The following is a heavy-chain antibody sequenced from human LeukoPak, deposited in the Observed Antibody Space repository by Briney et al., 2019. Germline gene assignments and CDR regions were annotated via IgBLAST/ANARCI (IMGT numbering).Heavy chain of an antibody. CDR1: GGSTISDF. D-gene: IGHD4-17*01. J-gene: IGHJ4*02. V-gene: IGHV4-4*07. CDR2: IYTSGST. CDR3: AKGYYGDYPD. Sequence: PSETLSLTCTVSGGSTISDFWSWIRQPAGRGLEWIGRIYTSGSTEYNPSLKSRVTMSVDTSKNQLSLKLSSVTAADTAVYYCAKGYYGDYPDWGQGTLVTVSS.